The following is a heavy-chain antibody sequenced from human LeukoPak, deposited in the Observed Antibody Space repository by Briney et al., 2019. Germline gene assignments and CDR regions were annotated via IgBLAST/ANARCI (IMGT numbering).Heavy chain of an antibody. CDR1: GGSISSYY. CDR3: ARVVRKGITIFGVVSTNGMDV. Sequence: SETLSLTCTVSGGSISSYYWSWIRQPPGKGLEWIGYIYYSGSTYYNPSLKSRVTISVDTSKNQFSLKLSSVTAADTAVYYCARVVRKGITIFGVVSTNGMDVWGQGTTVTVSS. V-gene: IGHV4-59*12. CDR2: IYYSGST. J-gene: IGHJ6*02. D-gene: IGHD3-3*01.